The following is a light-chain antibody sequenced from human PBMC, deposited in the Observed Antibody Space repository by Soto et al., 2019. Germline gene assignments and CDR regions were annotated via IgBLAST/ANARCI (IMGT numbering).Light chain of an antibody. CDR1: QSVSSH. Sequence: EIVLTQSPATLSLSPGERATLSCRASQSVSSHLAWYQQKPGQAPRLLIYDASNRATGIPARFSGSGSGTDFTLTISSLEPEDFAVYYCQQRSNWPPLTFGGGTKVVIK. J-gene: IGKJ4*01. V-gene: IGKV3-11*01. CDR2: DAS. CDR3: QQRSNWPPLT.